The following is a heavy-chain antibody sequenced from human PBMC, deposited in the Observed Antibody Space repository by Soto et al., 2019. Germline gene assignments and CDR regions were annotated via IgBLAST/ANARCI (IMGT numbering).Heavy chain of an antibody. J-gene: IGHJ4*02. Sequence: PGGSLRLFCAASGFTFSSYGMHWVRQAPGKGLEWVAVIWYDGSNKYYADSVKGRFTISRDNSKNTLYLQMNSLRAEDTAVYYCARDQSIAVAPYFDYWGQGTLVTVSS. CDR2: IWYDGSNK. CDR1: GFTFSSYG. CDR3: ARDQSIAVAPYFDY. V-gene: IGHV3-33*01. D-gene: IGHD6-19*01.